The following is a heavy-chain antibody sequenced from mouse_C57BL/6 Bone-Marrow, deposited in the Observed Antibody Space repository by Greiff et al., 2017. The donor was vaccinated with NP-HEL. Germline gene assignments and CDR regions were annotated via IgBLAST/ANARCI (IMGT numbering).Heavy chain of an antibody. V-gene: IGHV1-55*01. J-gene: IGHJ2*01. CDR2: IYPGSGGT. Sequence: QVQLQQPGAELVKPGASVKMSCKASGYTFTSYWITWVKQRPGQGLEWIGDIYPGSGGTNYNEKFKSKATLTVDTSSSTAYMQLSSLTSEDSAVYYCARGYYYGSSYGYWGQGTTLTVSS. D-gene: IGHD1-1*01. CDR3: ARGYYYGSSYGY. CDR1: GYTFTSYW.